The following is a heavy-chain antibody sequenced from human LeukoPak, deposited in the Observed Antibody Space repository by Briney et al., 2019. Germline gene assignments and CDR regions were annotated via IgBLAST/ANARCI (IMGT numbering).Heavy chain of an antibody. Sequence: GASVKVSCKASGYTFTSYYMHWVRQAPGQGLEWMGIINPSSGSTSYAQKFQGRVTMTRDTSTSTVYMELSSLRSEDTAVYYCAREGLSANSKYYFDYWGQGTLVTVSS. CDR1: GYTFTSYY. CDR2: INPSSGST. J-gene: IGHJ4*02. CDR3: AREGLSANSKYYFDY. D-gene: IGHD4/OR15-4a*01. V-gene: IGHV1-46*01.